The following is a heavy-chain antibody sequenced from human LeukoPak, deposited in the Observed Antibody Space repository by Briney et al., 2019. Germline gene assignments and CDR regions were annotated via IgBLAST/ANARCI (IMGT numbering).Heavy chain of an antibody. CDR2: ISGSGSHT. J-gene: IGHJ3*02. Sequence: GGSLRLSCAASGFTFNTYTMNWVRQAPGKGLEWVSSISGSGSHTCYADSVQGRFTVSRDNSKNTVNLHLNTVRAEDTAVYYCAKERVTSGMMEGVLHMWGQGTTVSVSS. CDR1: GFTFNTYT. D-gene: IGHD4-11*01. CDR3: AKERVTSGMMEGVLHM. V-gene: IGHV3-23*01.